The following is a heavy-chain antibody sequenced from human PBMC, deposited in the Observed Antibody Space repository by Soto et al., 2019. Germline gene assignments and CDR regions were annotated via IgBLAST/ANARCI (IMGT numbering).Heavy chain of an antibody. J-gene: IGHJ6*02. CDR2: IYHSGST. Sequence: QLQLQESGSGLVEPSQTLSLTCAVSGGSISSGGYSWSWIRQPPGKGLEWIGYIYHSGSTYYNPSLESRVTISVDRSKNQFSLKLSSVTAADTAVYYWAGSGYSHNRGMDVWGQGTTVTVSS. D-gene: IGHD3-22*01. CDR3: AGSGYSHNRGMDV. V-gene: IGHV4-30-2*01. CDR1: GGSISSGGYS.